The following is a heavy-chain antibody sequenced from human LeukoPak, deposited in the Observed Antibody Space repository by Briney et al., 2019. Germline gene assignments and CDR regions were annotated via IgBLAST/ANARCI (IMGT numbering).Heavy chain of an antibody. CDR1: GYTFTSYG. J-gene: IGHJ2*01. V-gene: IGHV1-18*01. CDR3: ASGPYSGSYFWYFDL. D-gene: IGHD1-26*01. CDR2: ISAYNGNT. Sequence: GASVKVSCKASGYTFTSYGISWVRQAPGQGLEWMGWISAYNGNTNYAQKLQGRVTMTTDTSTSTAYMELRSLRSDDTAVYYCASGPYSGSYFWYFDLWGRGTLVTVSS.